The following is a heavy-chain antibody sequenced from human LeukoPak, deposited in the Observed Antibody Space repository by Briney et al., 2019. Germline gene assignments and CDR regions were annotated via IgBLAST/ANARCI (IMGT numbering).Heavy chain of an antibody. CDR1: GGSFSGYH. CDR3: ARGVIVVVPAARVHNWFDP. CDR2: INHSGST. Sequence: NTSETLSLTCAVYGGSFSGYHWSWIRQPPGKGLEWIGEINHSGSTNYNPSLKSRVTISVDTSKNQFSLKLSSVTAADTAVYYCARGVIVVVPAARVHNWFDPWGQGTLVTVSS. D-gene: IGHD2-2*01. J-gene: IGHJ5*02. V-gene: IGHV4-34*01.